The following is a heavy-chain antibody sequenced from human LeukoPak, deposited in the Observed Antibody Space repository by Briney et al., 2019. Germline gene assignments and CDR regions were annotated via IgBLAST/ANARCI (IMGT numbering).Heavy chain of an antibody. CDR3: ARDGDDTYYFDS. J-gene: IGHJ4*02. CDR2: ISKSGTTV. Sequence: PGGSLRLSCVTSGFTFSDYYMSWIRQAPGKGLEWVSYISKSGTTVYYADSVKGRFTISRDNVKNSLSLYMNSLRLEDTAFYFCARDGDDTYYFDSWGQGALVTVSS. CDR1: GFTFSDYY. V-gene: IGHV3-11*01.